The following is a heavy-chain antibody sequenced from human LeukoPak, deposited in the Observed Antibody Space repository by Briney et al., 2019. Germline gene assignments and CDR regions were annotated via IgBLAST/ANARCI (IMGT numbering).Heavy chain of an antibody. CDR2: INPNSGGT. J-gene: IGHJ3*02. CDR3: AREEGNWGDAFDI. Sequence: ALVKVSCKASGYTFTGYYMHWVRQAPGQGLEWMGWINPNSGGTNYAQKFQGRVTMTRDTSISTAYMELSRLRSDDTAVYYCAREEGNWGDAFDIWGQGTMVTVSS. D-gene: IGHD7-27*01. V-gene: IGHV1-2*02. CDR1: GYTFTGYY.